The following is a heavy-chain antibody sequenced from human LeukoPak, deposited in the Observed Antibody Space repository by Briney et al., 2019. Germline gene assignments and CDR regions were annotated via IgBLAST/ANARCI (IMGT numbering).Heavy chain of an antibody. CDR3: ARGHSSSTDYYYYYMDV. J-gene: IGHJ6*03. V-gene: IGHV1-2*02. Sequence: ASVKVSCKASGYTFNDYYMHWVRQAPGQGLEWMGWINPNSGGTNYAQKFQGRVTMTRDTSISTAYMELSRLRSDDTAVYYCARGHSSSTDYYYYYMDVWGKGTTVTVSS. CDR1: GYTFNDYY. D-gene: IGHD6-6*01. CDR2: INPNSGGT.